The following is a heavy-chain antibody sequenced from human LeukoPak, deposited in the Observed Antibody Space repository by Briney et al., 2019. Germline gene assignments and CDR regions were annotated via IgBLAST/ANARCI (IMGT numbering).Heavy chain of an antibody. CDR3: ATSHLYDILTGYYRNHLPFDY. V-gene: IGHV1-2*06. CDR2: INPNSGGT. Sequence: GASVKVSCKAPGYTLTDYYMHWVRQAPGQGLEWMGRINPNSGGTNYAQKFQGRVTMTEDTSTDTAYMELSSLRSEDTAVYYCATSHLYDILTGYYRNHLPFDYWGQGTLVTVSS. CDR1: GYTLTDYY. J-gene: IGHJ4*02. D-gene: IGHD3-9*01.